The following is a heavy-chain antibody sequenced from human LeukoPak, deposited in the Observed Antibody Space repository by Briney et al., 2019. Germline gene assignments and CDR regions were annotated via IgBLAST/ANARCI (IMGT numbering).Heavy chain of an antibody. CDR3: ARVRYTNSVDDMDY. V-gene: IGHV3-21*01. J-gene: IGHJ4*02. CDR2: ISSTISYK. D-gene: IGHD2-2*02. CDR1: GFTFNSYS. Sequence: GGSLRLSCAASGFTFNSYSMNWVRPAPGKGLEWVSSISSTISYKYYADSVKGRFTISRDNPKNSLYLQMISLRAEDTAVYYCARVRYTNSVDDMDYWSQGTLVTVAS.